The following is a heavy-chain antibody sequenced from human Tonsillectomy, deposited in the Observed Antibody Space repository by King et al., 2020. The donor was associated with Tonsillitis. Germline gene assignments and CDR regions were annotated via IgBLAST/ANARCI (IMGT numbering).Heavy chain of an antibody. V-gene: IGHV4-61*02. CDR3: ARYTYYYGSGSYYPDS. CDR1: GDSISSGSYY. J-gene: IGHJ4*02. CDR2: IYTSGST. D-gene: IGHD3-10*01. Sequence: VQLQESGPGLVKPSQTLSLTCTVSGDSISSGSYYWSWIRQPAGKELEWIGRIYTSGSTNYNPSLKSRFNISVDTSENQFSLTLSSVTAADTAVYYCARYTYYYGSGSYYPDSWGQGTLVTVSS.